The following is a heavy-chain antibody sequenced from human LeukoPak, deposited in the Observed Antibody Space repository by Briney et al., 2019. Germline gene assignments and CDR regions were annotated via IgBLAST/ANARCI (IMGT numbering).Heavy chain of an antibody. CDR1: GFTFSSYA. CDR3: AKAEGYCSGGSCYPFFDY. V-gene: IGHV3-23*01. J-gene: IGHJ4*02. D-gene: IGHD2-15*01. Sequence: GGSLRLSCAASGFTFSSYAMSWVRQAPGKGLEWVSAISGSGGSTYYADSVKGRFTISRDNSKNTPYLQMNSLRAEDTAVYYCAKAEGYCSGGSCYPFFDYWGQGTLVTVSS. CDR2: ISGSGGST.